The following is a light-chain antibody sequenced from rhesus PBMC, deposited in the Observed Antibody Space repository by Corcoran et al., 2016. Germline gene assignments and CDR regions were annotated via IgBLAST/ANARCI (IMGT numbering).Light chain of an antibody. J-gene: IGKJ3*01. CDR3: QQFYGHPFT. CDR2: AAS. CDR1: QNIYNN. Sequence: DIQMTQSPSALSASVGDRVTISCRASQNIYNNVAWYQQKPGKAPKLLIYAASSLQSGIPSRFSGSGSGTDCTLTISSLQPEDTAAYYCQQFYGHPFTFGPGTKLDFK. V-gene: IGKV1-44*03.